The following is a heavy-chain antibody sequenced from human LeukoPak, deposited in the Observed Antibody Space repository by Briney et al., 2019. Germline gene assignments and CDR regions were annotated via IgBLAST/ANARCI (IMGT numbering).Heavy chain of an antibody. Sequence: SVKVSCKASGGTFSSYAISWVRQAPGQGLEWMGGIIPIFGTANYAQKLQGRVAMTTDTSTSTAYMELRSLRSDDTAVYYCARVAGYSSGWYVYNWFDPWGQGTLVTVSS. V-gene: IGHV1-69*05. D-gene: IGHD6-19*01. CDR2: IIPIFGTA. J-gene: IGHJ5*02. CDR1: GGTFSSYA. CDR3: ARVAGYSSGWYVYNWFDP.